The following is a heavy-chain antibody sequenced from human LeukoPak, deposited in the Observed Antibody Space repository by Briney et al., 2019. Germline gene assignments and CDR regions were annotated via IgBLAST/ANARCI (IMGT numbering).Heavy chain of an antibody. V-gene: IGHV1-3*01. J-gene: IGHJ4*02. CDR1: GYTFTGYA. D-gene: IGHD6-25*01. CDR3: ARRDKYSSEVDY. CDR2: INAGNGNT. Sequence: GASVKVSCKASGYTFTGYAMHWVRQAPGQRLEWMGWINAGNGNTKYSQKFQGRVTITRDTSASTAYMELSSLRSEDTAVYYCARRDKYSSEVDYWGQGTLVTVSS.